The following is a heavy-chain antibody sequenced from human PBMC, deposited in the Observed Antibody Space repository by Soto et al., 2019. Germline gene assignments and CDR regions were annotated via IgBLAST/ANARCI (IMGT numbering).Heavy chain of an antibody. Sequence: GESLKISCKGSGYSFTSYWIGWVRQMPGKGLEWMGIIYPGDSDTRYSPSFQGQVTISADKSISTAYLQWSSLKASDTAMYYCARRKYYDSSGYYTPRGAFDIWGQGTMVTVS. D-gene: IGHD3-22*01. CDR1: GYSFTSYW. J-gene: IGHJ3*02. V-gene: IGHV5-51*01. CDR2: IYPGDSDT. CDR3: ARRKYYDSSGYYTPRGAFDI.